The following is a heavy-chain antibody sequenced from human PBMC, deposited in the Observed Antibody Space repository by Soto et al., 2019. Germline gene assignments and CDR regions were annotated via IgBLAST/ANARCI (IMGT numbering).Heavy chain of an antibody. CDR3: ARPGYSNSWYEAYFDY. Sequence: GGSLRLSCAASGFPFSRFAMHWVRQAPGKGLEWVAVISYDGSETYYADSVRGRFTISRDNSNNTLFLQMTSLRTEDTAVYYCARPGYSNSWYEAYFDYWGQGTLVTVSS. CDR1: GFPFSRFA. J-gene: IGHJ4*02. V-gene: IGHV3-30*04. CDR2: ISYDGSET. D-gene: IGHD6-13*01.